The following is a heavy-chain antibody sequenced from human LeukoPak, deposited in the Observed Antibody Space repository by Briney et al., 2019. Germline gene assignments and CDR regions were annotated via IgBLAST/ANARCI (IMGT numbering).Heavy chain of an antibody. V-gene: IGHV3-23*01. D-gene: IGHD3-22*01. J-gene: IGHJ4*02. CDR2: ICGSGGST. Sequence: PGGSLRLSCTASGFSFSSYAMSWVRQAPGKGLEWVSAICGSGGSTYYAAFVKGRFTITRDNSENTLYLQMNSLRAEDTAEYYCAKGIYGSSGYPLDYWVPGTLVTASS. CDR3: AKGIYGSSGYPLDY. CDR1: GFSFSSYA.